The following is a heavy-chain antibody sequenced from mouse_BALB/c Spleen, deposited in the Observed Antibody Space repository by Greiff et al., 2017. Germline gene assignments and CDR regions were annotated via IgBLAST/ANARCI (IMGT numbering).Heavy chain of an antibody. Sequence: EVKVEESGAELVKPGASVKLSCTASGFNIKDTYMHWVKQRPEQGLEWIGRIDPANGNTKYDPKFQGKATITADTSSNTAYLQLSTLTSEDTAVYYCAFYYDYEGFAYWGQGTLVTVSA. CDR1: GFNIKDTY. CDR2: IDPANGNT. CDR3: AFYYDYEGFAY. D-gene: IGHD2-4*01. J-gene: IGHJ3*01. V-gene: IGHV14-3*02.